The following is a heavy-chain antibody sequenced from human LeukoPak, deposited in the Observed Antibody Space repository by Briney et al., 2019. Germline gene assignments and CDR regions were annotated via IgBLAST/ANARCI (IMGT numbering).Heavy chain of an antibody. CDR3: ATDLGSSRPNF. CDR1: GFTFSRYW. D-gene: IGHD6-13*01. V-gene: IGHV3-7*01. J-gene: IGHJ4*02. CDR2: IKQDGSEN. Sequence: GGSLRLSCATSGFTFSRYWMTWVRQAPGKGLEWVANIKQDGSENYYVDSARGRFTISRDNAKNSLCLQMNSLTAEDTAVYYCATDLGSSRPNFWGQGILVTVSS.